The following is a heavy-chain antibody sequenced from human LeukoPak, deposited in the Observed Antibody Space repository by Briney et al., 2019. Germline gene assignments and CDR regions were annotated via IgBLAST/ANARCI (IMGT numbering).Heavy chain of an antibody. CDR3: ARDAFGVDKSPF. CDR1: GFTFSTYG. J-gene: IGHJ4*02. Sequence: PGGSLRLSCATSGFTFSTYGMHWVRQAPGKGLVWVSRINSDGSSTSYADSVKGRFTISRDNAKNTLYLEMNSLRAEDTAVYYCARDAFGVDKSPFWGQGTLVTVSS. V-gene: IGHV3-74*01. D-gene: IGHD3-3*01. CDR2: INSDGSST.